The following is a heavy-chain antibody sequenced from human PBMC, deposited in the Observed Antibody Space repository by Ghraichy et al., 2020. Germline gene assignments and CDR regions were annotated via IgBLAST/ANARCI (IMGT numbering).Heavy chain of an antibody. D-gene: IGHD2-2*01. CDR1: GGSFSGYY. V-gene: IGHV4-34*01. J-gene: IGHJ4*02. Sequence: SETLSLTCAVYGGSFSGYYWSWIRQPPGKGLEWIGEINHSGSTNYNPSLKSRVTISVDTSKNQFSLKLSSVTAADTAVYYCARRRPKYIVVVPAASVYFDYWGQGTLVTVSS. CDR3: ARRRPKYIVVVPAASVYFDY. CDR2: INHSGST.